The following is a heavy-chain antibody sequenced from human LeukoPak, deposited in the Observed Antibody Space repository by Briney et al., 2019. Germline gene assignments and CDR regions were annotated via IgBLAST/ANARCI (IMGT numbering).Heavy chain of an antibody. D-gene: IGHD2-15*01. V-gene: IGHV4-39*01. CDR1: GGSISSSSYY. CDR2: IYYSGST. CDR3: ARTPYCSGGSCGDY. J-gene: IGHJ4*02. Sequence: SETLSLTCTVSGGSISSSSYYWGWIRQPPGKGLEWIGSIYYSGSTYYNPSLKSRVTISVDTSKSQFSLKLSSVTAADTAVYYCARTPYCSGGSCGDYWGQGTLVTVSS.